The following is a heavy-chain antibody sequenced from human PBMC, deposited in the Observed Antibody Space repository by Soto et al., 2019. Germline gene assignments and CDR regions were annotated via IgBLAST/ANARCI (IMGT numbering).Heavy chain of an antibody. CDR1: GFTFSSYA. CDR2: ISGSGGST. V-gene: IGHV3-23*01. Sequence: GGSLRLSCAASGFTFSSYAMSWVRQAPGKGLEWVSAISGSGGSTYYADSVKGRFTISRDNSKNTLYLQMNSLRAEDTAVYYCAKVLLHCMVRGPHGAFDIWGQGNPGHRL. D-gene: IGHD3-10*01. J-gene: IGHJ3*02. CDR3: AKVLLHCMVRGPHGAFDI.